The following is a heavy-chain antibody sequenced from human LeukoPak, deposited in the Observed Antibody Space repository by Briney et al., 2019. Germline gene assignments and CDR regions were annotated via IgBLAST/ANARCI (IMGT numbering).Heavy chain of an antibody. CDR2: LYSDDTT. V-gene: IGHV3-66*01. Sequence: GGSLRLSCAASGFTVSSNYMNWVRQAPGKGLEWVSVLYSDDTTYYAESAKGRFTISRDNAKNTLYLQMNNLRAEDTAVYYCAKDLGPGGSGSPHWGQGTLVTVSS. CDR1: GFTVSSNY. J-gene: IGHJ1*01. D-gene: IGHD3-10*01. CDR3: AKDLGPGGSGSPH.